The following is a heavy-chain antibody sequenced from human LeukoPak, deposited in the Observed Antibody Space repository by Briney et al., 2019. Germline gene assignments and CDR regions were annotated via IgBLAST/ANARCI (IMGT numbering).Heavy chain of an antibody. J-gene: IGHJ3*01. CDR1: RFSLTRYG. Sequence: GGSLRLSCVASRFSLTRYGMAWVRQAPGGGLEWLALIRHDGNEEWYVDSVRGRFTISRDNSKNTVFLQMNSLRADDTAVYYCARWGIVGHDAFDLWGQGTMVTVSS. V-gene: IGHV3-33*08. D-gene: IGHD3-22*01. CDR3: ARWGIVGHDAFDL. CDR2: IRHDGNEE.